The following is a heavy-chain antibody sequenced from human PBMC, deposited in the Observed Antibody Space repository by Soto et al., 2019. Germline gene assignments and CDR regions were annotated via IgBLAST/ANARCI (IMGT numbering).Heavy chain of an antibody. D-gene: IGHD5-18*01. J-gene: IGHJ6*03. CDR3: ARARATQRIQLSNYYYYMDV. CDR2: IIPILGIA. CDR1: GGTFSSYT. Sequence: ASVKVSCKASGGTFSSYTISWVRQAPGQGLEWMGRIIPILGIANYAQKFQGRVTITADKSTSTAYMELSSLRSEDTAVYYCARARATQRIQLSNYYYYMDVWGKGTTVTVSS. V-gene: IGHV1-69*02.